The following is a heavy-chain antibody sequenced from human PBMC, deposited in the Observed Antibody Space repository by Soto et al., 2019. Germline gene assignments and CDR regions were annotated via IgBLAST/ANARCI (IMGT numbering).Heavy chain of an antibody. V-gene: IGHV3-33*01. CDR1: GFTFSSYG. J-gene: IGHJ6*02. Sequence: GGSLRLSCAASGFTFSSYGMHWVRQAPGKGLEWVAVIWYDGSNKYYADSVKGRFTISRDNSKNTLYLQMNSLRAEDTAVYYCARGRPIYDILTGYYNVYYYYGMDVWGQGTTVTVSS. CDR2: IWYDGSNK. CDR3: ARGRPIYDILTGYYNVYYYYGMDV. D-gene: IGHD3-9*01.